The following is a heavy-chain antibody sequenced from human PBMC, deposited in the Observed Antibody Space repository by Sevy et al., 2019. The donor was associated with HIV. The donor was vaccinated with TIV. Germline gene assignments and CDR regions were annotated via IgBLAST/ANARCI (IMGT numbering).Heavy chain of an antibody. V-gene: IGHV3-30-3*01. J-gene: IGHJ4*02. CDR3: ARDGWGLYCHGDCYFFGDY. CDR2: ISYDGTNK. CDR1: GFTLGNYA. D-gene: IGHD2-21*02. Sequence: GGSLRLSCAASGFTLGNYAMHWLRQAPGKGLEWVAVISYDGTNKYYAYSVRGRFTISRDNSKNTLYLQMNSLRAEDTAVYYCARDGWGLYCHGDCYFFGDYWGQGTLVTVSS.